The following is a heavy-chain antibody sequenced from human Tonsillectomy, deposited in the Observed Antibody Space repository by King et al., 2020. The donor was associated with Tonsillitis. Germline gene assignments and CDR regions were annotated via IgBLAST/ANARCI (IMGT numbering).Heavy chain of an antibody. D-gene: IGHD6-13*01. Sequence: VQLQESGPGLVKPSQTLSLTCTVSGDSIDSGSHYWGWIRQPAGKGLEFIGRIFSSGNTNYNPSLKSRVTMSIDTSKNQFSLRLTSMTAADTAVYYCARVMSWYENWFDPWGQGTLVTVSS. CDR2: IFSSGNT. CDR3: ARVMSWYENWFDP. J-gene: IGHJ5*02. CDR1: GDSIDSGSHY. V-gene: IGHV4-61*02.